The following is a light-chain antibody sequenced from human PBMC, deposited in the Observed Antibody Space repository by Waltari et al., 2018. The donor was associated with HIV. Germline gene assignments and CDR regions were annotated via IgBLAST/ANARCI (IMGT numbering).Light chain of an antibody. J-gene: IGLJ3*02. CDR3: VLYMGSGRV. Sequence: QTVVTQEPSISVSPGGTITLTCALSSGSVSTGYYPGWYQQTPGQAPRTLIYNTNIRSSGVPDRFSGSIVGNKAALTITGAQPDDESHYYCVLYMGSGRVFGGWTRLTVL. CDR2: NTN. CDR1: SGSVSTGYY. V-gene: IGLV8-61*01.